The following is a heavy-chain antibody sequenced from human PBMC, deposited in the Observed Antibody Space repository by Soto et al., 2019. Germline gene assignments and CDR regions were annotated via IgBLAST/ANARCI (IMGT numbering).Heavy chain of an antibody. CDR3: AKDLRFLEWPAGWFDP. CDR1: GFTFSSYG. V-gene: IGHV3-30*18. D-gene: IGHD3-3*01. J-gene: IGHJ5*02. Sequence: GGSLRLSCAASGFTFSSYGMHWVRQAPGKGLEWVAVISYDGSNKYYADSVKGRFTISRDNSKNTLYLQMNSLRAEDTAVYYCAKDLRFLEWPAGWFDPWGQGTLVTVSS. CDR2: ISYDGSNK.